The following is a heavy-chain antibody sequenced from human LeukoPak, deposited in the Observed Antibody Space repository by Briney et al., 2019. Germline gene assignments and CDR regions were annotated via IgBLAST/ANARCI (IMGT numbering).Heavy chain of an antibody. Sequence: ASVTVSCKASGYTFTSYAMNWVRQAPGQAREWMGWINNNTGNPMYARGFTGRFVFSLDTSVSTAYLQISSLKAEDIAVYYCATYYYGSGSHQFDYFDYWGQGTLVTVSS. J-gene: IGHJ4*02. CDR2: INNNTGNP. V-gene: IGHV7-4-1*02. D-gene: IGHD3-10*01. CDR3: ATYYYGSGSHQFDYFDY. CDR1: GYTFTSYA.